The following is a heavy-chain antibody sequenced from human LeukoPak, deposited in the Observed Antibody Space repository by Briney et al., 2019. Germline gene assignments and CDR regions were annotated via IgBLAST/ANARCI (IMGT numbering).Heavy chain of an antibody. CDR3: ASYGGAARDAFDI. D-gene: IGHD4-23*01. CDR2: IYHSGST. CDR1: GGSISGGGYS. Sequence: SETLSLTCAVSGGSISGGGYSWSWIRQPPGKGLEWIGYIYHSGSTYYNPSLKSRVTISVDRSKNQFSLKLSSVTAADTAVYYCASYGGAARDAFDIWGQGTMVTVSS. J-gene: IGHJ3*02. V-gene: IGHV4-30-2*01.